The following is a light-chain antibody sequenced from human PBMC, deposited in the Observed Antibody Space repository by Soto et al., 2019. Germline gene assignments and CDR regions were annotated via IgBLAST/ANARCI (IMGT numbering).Light chain of an antibody. J-gene: IGKJ1*01. CDR3: QQYDGSPRT. Sequence: EIVLTQAPGTLSVSPGERVTLSCTASQSLRSNFLAWYQQKPGQAPRLLIYDASSRAAGIPDRFSGSGSGTDFTLTITRLEPEDFAVYHCQQYDGSPRTFGQGTKVEIK. CDR1: QSLRSNF. CDR2: DAS. V-gene: IGKV3-20*01.